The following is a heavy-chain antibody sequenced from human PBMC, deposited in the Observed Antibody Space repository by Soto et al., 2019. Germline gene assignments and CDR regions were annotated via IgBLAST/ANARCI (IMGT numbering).Heavy chain of an antibody. V-gene: IGHV3-23*01. CDR1: GFIFSNYA. Sequence: GGSLRLSCAASGFIFSNYAMFWVRQAPGKWLDWVSTIYAGGATTHYAESVKGRFTISRDNSNNRLYLQLNNLRAEDTAVYFCAKDLIRGDGYVDFDYWGQGXLVTVYS. J-gene: IGHJ4*02. CDR3: AKDLIRGDGYVDFDY. D-gene: IGHD3-10*01. CDR2: IYAGGATT.